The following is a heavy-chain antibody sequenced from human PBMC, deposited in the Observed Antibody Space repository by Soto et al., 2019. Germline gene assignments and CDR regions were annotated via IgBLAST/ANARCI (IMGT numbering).Heavy chain of an antibody. D-gene: IGHD6-19*01. V-gene: IGHV4-39*01. J-gene: IGHJ4*02. Sequence: SETRSLTCTVSGGSISSSSYYWGWIRQPPGKGLEWIGSIYYSGSTYYNPSLKSRVTISVDTPKHQFSLKLGSVTATDTAVYYCARLKEWLTPGDYWGQGTLVTVSS. CDR2: IYYSGST. CDR3: ARLKEWLTPGDY. CDR1: GGSISSSSYY.